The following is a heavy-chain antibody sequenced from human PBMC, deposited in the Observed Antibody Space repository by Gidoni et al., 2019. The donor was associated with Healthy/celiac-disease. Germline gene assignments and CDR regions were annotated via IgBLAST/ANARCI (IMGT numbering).Heavy chain of an antibody. CDR3: AKASMVQGVGVRYMNWFDP. V-gene: IGHV3-23*01. Sequence: EVQLLESGGGLVQPGGSLRLSCAASGFTFSSYAMGWVRQAPGKGLEWVSAISGSGGSTYYADSVKGRFTISRDNSKNTLYLQMNSLRAEDTAVYYCAKASMVQGVGVRYMNWFDPWGQGTLVTVSS. J-gene: IGHJ5*02. CDR2: ISGSGGST. D-gene: IGHD3-10*01. CDR1: GFTFSSYA.